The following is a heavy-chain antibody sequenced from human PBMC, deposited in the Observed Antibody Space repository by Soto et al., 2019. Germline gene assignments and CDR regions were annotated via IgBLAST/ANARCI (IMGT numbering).Heavy chain of an antibody. V-gene: IGHV3-30*12. CDR2: ISNDENIK. Sequence: QVQLVESGGGVVQPGGSLRLSCVASGFNFGNFGMHWVRQAPGKGLEWVTVISNDENIKEDSVGGRLAGARDNAKNTLYLQLTRMRSEDTAIFYCARGHRCVLDYLGQGTLVNVSS. D-gene: IGHD6-6*01. CDR1: GFNFGNFG. CDR3: ARGHRCVLDY. J-gene: IGHJ4*02.